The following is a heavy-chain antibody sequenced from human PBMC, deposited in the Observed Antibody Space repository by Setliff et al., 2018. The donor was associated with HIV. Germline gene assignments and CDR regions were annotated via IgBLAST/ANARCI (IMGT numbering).Heavy chain of an antibody. V-gene: IGHV3-23*01. CDR2: LSGSGDST. J-gene: IGHJ4*02. CDR3: AKDRIAAALDY. CDR1: GFSFSSYA. Sequence: GESLKISCAASGFSFSSYAMSWGRQAPGKGLEWVSTLSGSGDSTYYADSVKGRFTISRDNSKNSLYLQMNSLKAEDTALYYCAKDRIAAALDYWGQGALVTVSS. D-gene: IGHD6-13*01.